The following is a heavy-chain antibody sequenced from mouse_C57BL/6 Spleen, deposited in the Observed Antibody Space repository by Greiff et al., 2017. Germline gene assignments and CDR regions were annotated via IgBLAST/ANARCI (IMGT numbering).Heavy chain of an antibody. D-gene: IGHD2-1*01. V-gene: IGHV1-76*01. J-gene: IGHJ2*01. CDR2: IYPGSGNT. Sequence: QVQLQQSGAELVRPGASVKLSCKASGYTFTDYYINWVRQRPGQGLEWIAGIYPGSGNTYYNEKFKGRATMSAEKSSSTAYMQMSSLTSEDSAVYFCAREDGNSYYFDYWGQGTTLTVSS. CDR1: GYTFTDYY. CDR3: AREDGNSYYFDY.